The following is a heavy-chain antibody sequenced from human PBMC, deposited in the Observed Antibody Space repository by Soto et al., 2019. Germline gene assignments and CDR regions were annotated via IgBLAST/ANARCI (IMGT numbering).Heavy chain of an antibody. D-gene: IGHD4-17*01. CDR1: GFNFSSYW. V-gene: IGHV3-7*03. Sequence: TGGSLRLSCAVSGFNFSSYWMSWVRQAPGKGLEWVANIKQDGSEKYYVDSVKGRFAISRDNAKDSLYLQMNSLRAEDTAVYYCARDWPPSYGDPEYYPYLAVRGKGTTVPVS. J-gene: IGHJ6*03. CDR3: ARDWPPSYGDPEYYPYLAV. CDR2: IKQDGSEK.